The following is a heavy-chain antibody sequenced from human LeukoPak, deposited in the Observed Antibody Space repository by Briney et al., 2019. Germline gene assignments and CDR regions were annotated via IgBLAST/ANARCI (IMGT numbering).Heavy chain of an antibody. CDR2: ISSSSSYI. CDR1: GFTFSIYS. V-gene: IGHV3-21*01. J-gene: IGHJ4*02. Sequence: GGSLRLSCAASGFTFSIYSMNWVRQAPGKGLEWVSSISSSSSYIFYADSVKGRFTISRDNAKNSLYLQMNSLRAEDTAVYYCARDRGAYYYDSGGHGNFDYWGQGTLVTVSS. D-gene: IGHD3-22*01. CDR3: ARDRGAYYYDSGGHGNFDY.